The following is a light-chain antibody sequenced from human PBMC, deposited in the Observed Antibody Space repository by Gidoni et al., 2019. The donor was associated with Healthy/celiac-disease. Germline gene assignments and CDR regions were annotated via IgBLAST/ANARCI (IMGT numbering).Light chain of an antibody. CDR1: NSDVGGYNH. J-gene: IGLJ2*01. CDR2: DVS. V-gene: IGLV2-14*03. CDR3: SSYTCSSTPLV. Sequence: QSALTQPASVSGSPGQSLTISCTGTNSDVGGYNHVYWYQQHPGKAPKLMIYDVSKRPSGVSTRFSCSSSGSTSALPISALHAADVADYYCSSYTCSSTPLVFGGGTKLTVL.